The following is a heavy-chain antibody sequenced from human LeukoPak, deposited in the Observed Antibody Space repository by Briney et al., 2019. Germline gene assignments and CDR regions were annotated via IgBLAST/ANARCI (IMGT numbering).Heavy chain of an antibody. V-gene: IGHV3-15*01. J-gene: IGHJ4*02. D-gene: IGHD1-1*01. CDR2: IKRQIDGGTT. CDR3: TTDPPGGTDY. Sequence: PGGSLRLSCAASGFTFSNDWIGWVRQAPGKGLEWVGRIKRQIDGGTTDYAAPVKGRFTISRDDSKNTLYLQMNSLKIEDTAVYYCTTDPPGGTDYWGQGTLVTVFS. CDR1: GFTFSNDW.